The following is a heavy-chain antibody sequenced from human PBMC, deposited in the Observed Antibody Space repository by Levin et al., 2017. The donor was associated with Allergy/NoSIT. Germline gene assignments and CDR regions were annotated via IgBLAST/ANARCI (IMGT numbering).Heavy chain of an antibody. CDR2: IHYDGNT. Sequence: SETQSLTCTVSGDSISSYYWSWIRQPPGRGLEWIGYIHYDGNTNYNPSLKSRITISLDTSKNEFSLKLRSVTAADTAVYYCAREYGGDWYFDLWGRGTLVTVSS. J-gene: IGHJ2*01. D-gene: IGHD2-21*01. CDR1: GDSISSYY. V-gene: IGHV4-59*01. CDR3: AREYGGDWYFDL.